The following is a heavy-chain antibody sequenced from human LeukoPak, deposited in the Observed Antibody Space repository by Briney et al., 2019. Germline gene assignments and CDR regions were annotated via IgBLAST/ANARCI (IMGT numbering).Heavy chain of an antibody. CDR1: NYSINTGFY. D-gene: IGHD2/OR15-2a*01. J-gene: IGHJ6*02. CDR3: LRDKAGSFYGTPAHHYNYNGLDV. Sequence: SSETLSLTCLVSNYSINTGFYWGWIRQSPGKGLEWIGSVYHSGSTYSNPSLTSRVTLSIDASKNEFYLKLTSVTAADTAVYYCLRDKAGSFYGTPAHHYNYNGLDVWGQGTAVTVSS. V-gene: IGHV4-38-2*02. CDR2: VYHSGST.